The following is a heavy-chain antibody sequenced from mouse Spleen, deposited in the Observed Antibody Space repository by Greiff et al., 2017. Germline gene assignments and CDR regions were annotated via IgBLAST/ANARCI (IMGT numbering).Heavy chain of an antibody. CDR3: ARVYDGYYD. Sequence: EVKLVESEGGLVQPGSSMKLSCTASGFTFSDYYMAWVRQVPEKGLEWVANINYDGSSTYYLDSLKSRFIISRDNAKNILYLQMSSLKSEDTATYYCARVYDGYYDWGQGTTLTVSS. CDR1: GFTFSDYY. D-gene: IGHD2-3*01. V-gene: IGHV5-16*01. J-gene: IGHJ2*01. CDR2: INYDGSST.